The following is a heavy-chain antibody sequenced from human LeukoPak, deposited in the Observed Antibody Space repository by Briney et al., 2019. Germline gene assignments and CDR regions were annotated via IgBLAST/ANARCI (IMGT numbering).Heavy chain of an antibody. D-gene: IGHD3-22*01. CDR2: IIPIYGSA. Sequence: GASVKVSCKASGGSFTFNSHAISWVRQAPGQGLEWMGGIIPIYGSATYAQKFQGRVTITSDESTRTVYMELRSLRPEDSAVHYCAGFFYDNSGDAFDIWGQGTMVTVSS. CDR1: GGSFTFNSHA. CDR3: AGFFYDNSGDAFDI. V-gene: IGHV1-69*13. J-gene: IGHJ3*02.